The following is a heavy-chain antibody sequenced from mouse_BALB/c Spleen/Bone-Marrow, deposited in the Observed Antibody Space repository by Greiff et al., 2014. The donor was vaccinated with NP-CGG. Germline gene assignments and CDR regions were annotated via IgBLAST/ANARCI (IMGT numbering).Heavy chain of an antibody. CDR2: IYPGNSDS. Sequence: EVQLQQSVTVLSRPGASVKMSCKASGYSFSTYWMHWVKQRPGQGLEWIGAIYPGNSDSSYNQKFEGKAKLAAVTSASTAYMELISLTHEDSAVYYCTRRGSSAFPYWGQGTLVTASA. CDR1: GYSFSTYW. D-gene: IGHD1-1*01. V-gene: IGHV1-5*01. CDR3: TRRGSSAFPY. J-gene: IGHJ3*01.